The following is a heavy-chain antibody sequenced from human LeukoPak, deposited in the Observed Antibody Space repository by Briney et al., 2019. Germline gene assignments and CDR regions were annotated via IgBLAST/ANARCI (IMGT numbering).Heavy chain of an antibody. D-gene: IGHD3-10*01. V-gene: IGHV4-4*02. CDR3: ARGYGSASYYNSYWFDP. Sequence: SETLSLTCAVSGGSISGSNWWSWVRQPPGKGLEWIGEVYHSGSTNYNPSLKSRVTISVDKSKNQFSLKLSSVTAADTAVYYCARGYGSASYYNSYWFDPWGQGTLVTVSS. CDR2: VYHSGST. CDR1: GGSISGSNW. J-gene: IGHJ5*02.